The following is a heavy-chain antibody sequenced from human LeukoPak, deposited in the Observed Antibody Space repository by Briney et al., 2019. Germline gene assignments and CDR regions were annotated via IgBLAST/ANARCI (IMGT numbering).Heavy chain of an antibody. Sequence: GGSLRLSCAASGFTFNIYAMTWARQAPGKGLEWVSAIRGTGGGGETFYAEPVKGRFTISRDDSNNTVYLQMSSLRAEDTAVYYCAKGDWFDSWGPGTLVTVSS. CDR1: GFTFNIYA. CDR3: AKGDWFDS. V-gene: IGHV3-23*01. CDR2: IRGTGGGGET. J-gene: IGHJ5*01.